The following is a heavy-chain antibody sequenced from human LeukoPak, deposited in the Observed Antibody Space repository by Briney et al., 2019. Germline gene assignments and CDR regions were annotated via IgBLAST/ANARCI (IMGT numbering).Heavy chain of an antibody. CDR1: GGSISSYY. CDR3: ARQRAGCFDY. V-gene: IGHV4-39*01. D-gene: IGHD6-25*01. CDR2: IYYSGST. Sequence: SETLSLTCTVSGGSISSYYWGWIRQPPGKGLEWIGSIYYSGSTYYNPSLKSRVTISVDTSKNQFSLKLSSVTAADTAVYYCARQRAGCFDYWGQGTLVTVSS. J-gene: IGHJ4*02.